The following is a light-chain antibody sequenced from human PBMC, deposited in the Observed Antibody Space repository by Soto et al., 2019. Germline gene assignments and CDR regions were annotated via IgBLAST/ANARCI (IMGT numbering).Light chain of an antibody. V-gene: IGKV3-11*01. J-gene: IGKJ2*01. Sequence: EIVLTQSPATLSLSPGERATLSCRASQSVSNSLTWFQQKPGQAPRLLIYDASNRATDIPARFSGSGSGTDFTLTISSLEPEDFAVYYCQQRRSWPRTFGQCTKLEIK. CDR2: DAS. CDR1: QSVSNS. CDR3: QQRRSWPRT.